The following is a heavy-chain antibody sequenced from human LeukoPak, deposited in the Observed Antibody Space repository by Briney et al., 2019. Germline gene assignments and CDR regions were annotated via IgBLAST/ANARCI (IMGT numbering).Heavy chain of an antibody. CDR1: GFTFTDYY. V-gene: IGHV1-2*06. CDR3: ARIYGWTTSGTYELTDY. D-gene: IGHD1-26*01. Sequence: ASVRVSCKASGFTFTDYYIHWVRQAPGQGLEWMGRINLNSGATNCAQKFQDKVTMTRDTSITTAYMELRSLTSDDTAIYYCARIYGWTTSGTYELTDYWGQGTLVTVSS. CDR2: INLNSGAT. J-gene: IGHJ4*02.